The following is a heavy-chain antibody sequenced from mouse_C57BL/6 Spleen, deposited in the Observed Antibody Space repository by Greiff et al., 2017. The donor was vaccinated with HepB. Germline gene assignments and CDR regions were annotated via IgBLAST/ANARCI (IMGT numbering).Heavy chain of an antibody. J-gene: IGHJ4*01. D-gene: IGHD1-1*01. CDR2: IWSGGST. Sequence: QVQLKESGPGLVQPSQSLSITCTVSGFSLTSYGVHWVRQSPGKGLEWLGVIWSGGSTDYNAAFISRLSISKDNSKSQVFFKMNSLQADDTAIYYCARNFYGSSLLAMDYWGQGTSVTVSS. V-gene: IGHV2-2*01. CDR1: GFSLTSYG. CDR3: ARNFYGSSLLAMDY.